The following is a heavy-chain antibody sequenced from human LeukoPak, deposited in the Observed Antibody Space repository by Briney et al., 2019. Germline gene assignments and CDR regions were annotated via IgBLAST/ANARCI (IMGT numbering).Heavy chain of an antibody. J-gene: IGHJ4*02. D-gene: IGHD6-13*01. CDR1: GYTFTSYD. CDR3: VRGSSSSWYV. CDR2: ISPHNGNT. V-gene: IGHV1-18*01. Sequence: ASVKVSCKASGYTFTSYDISWVRQAPRQGLEWMGWISPHNGNTNYAQKLQGRVTMTTDTSTSTAYMELRSLRSDDTAVYYCVRGSSSSWYVWGQGTLITVSS.